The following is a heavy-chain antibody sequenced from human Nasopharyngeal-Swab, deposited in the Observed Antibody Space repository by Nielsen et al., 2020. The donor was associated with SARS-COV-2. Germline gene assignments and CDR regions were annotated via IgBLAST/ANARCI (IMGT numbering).Heavy chain of an antibody. CDR1: GHTFTGYY. Sequence: ASVKVSCKASGHTFTGYYMHWVRQAPGQGLEWMGRINPNSGGTNYAQKFQGRVTMTRDTSISTAYMELSRLRSDDTAVYYCARGPDSSGYNYYYYYMDVWGKGTTVTVSS. D-gene: IGHD3-22*01. CDR3: ARGPDSSGYNYYYYYMDV. V-gene: IGHV1-2*06. CDR2: INPNSGGT. J-gene: IGHJ6*03.